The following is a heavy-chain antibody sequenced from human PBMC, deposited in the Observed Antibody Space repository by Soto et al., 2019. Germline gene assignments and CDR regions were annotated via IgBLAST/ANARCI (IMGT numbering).Heavy chain of an antibody. V-gene: IGHV4-39*01. Sequence: PSETLSLTCTVSGGSISSSSYYWGWIRQPPGKGLEWIGSIYYSGSTYYNPSLKSRVTISVDTSKNQFSLKLSSVTAADTAVYYCASGYQEQQLKVDAEYFQHWGQGTLVTVSS. CDR3: ASGYQEQQLKVDAEYFQH. CDR1: GGSISSSSYY. D-gene: IGHD6-13*01. CDR2: IYYSGST. J-gene: IGHJ1*01.